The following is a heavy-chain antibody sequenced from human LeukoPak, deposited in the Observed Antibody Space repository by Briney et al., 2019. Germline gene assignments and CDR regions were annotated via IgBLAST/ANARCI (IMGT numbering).Heavy chain of an antibody. V-gene: IGHV3-53*01. CDR3: ARDGLMVYAMYPSRPRYYYYYMDV. D-gene: IGHD2-8*01. CDR1: GFTVSSNY. CDR2: IYSGGST. Sequence: PGGSLRLSCAASGFTVSSNYMSWVRQAPGKGLGWVSVIYSGGSTYYADSVKGRFTISRDNSKNTLYLQMNSLRAEDTAVYYCARDGLMVYAMYPSRPRYYYYYMDVWGKGTTVTVSS. J-gene: IGHJ6*03.